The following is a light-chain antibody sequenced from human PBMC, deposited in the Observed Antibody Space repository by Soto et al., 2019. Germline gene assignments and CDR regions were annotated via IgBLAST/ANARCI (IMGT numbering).Light chain of an antibody. CDR2: GAS. CDR1: QSVSSY. CDR3: QPYGSSLS. V-gene: IGKV3-20*01. Sequence: ELVMTQSPATLSLSPGERATLSCRASQSVSSYLAWYQQKPGQAPRLLIYGASSRATGIPDRFSGSGSGTDFTLTISRRELEGKTVYYGQPYGSSLSVGGGTKVDIK. J-gene: IGKJ4*01.